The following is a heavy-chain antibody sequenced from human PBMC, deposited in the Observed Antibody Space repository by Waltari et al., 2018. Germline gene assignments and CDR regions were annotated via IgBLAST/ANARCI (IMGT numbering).Heavy chain of an antibody. V-gene: IGHV3-53*02. CDR2: IDGGGSN. CDR3: ARGITGTRRYYYYYMDV. CDR1: GFTVSSNY. J-gene: IGHJ6*03. Sequence: EVQLVETGGGLIQPGGSLRLSCAASGFTVSSNYMSWVRQAPGKGLGVVSVIDGGGSNYYVVAGKGRFSISRDNAKNTLHLQMNSLRAEDTAVYYCARGITGTRRYYYYYMDVWGKGTTVTVSS. D-gene: IGHD1-20*01.